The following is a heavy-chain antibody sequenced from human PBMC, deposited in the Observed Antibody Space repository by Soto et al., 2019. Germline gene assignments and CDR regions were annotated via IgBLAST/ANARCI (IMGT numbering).Heavy chain of an antibody. V-gene: IGHV3-23*01. CDR2: ISGSGGST. J-gene: IGHJ6*02. CDR1: GFTFSRYA. D-gene: IGHD5-12*01. Sequence: PGGSLRLSCAASGFTFSRYAMSWVRQAPGKGLEWVSAISGSGGSTYYADSVKGRFTISRDNSKNRLCLQRNRLRAEDTAAYYCAASDYYYYEMHGWDQGTTVTVSS. CDR3: AASDYYYYEMHG.